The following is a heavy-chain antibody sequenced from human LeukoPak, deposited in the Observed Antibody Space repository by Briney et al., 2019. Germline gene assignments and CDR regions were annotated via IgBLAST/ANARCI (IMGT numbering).Heavy chain of an antibody. J-gene: IGHJ6*02. Sequence: GGSLRLSCAASGFTFSSYGMHWVRQAPGKGLEWVAVIWYDGSNKYYADSVKGRFTISRDNSKNTLYLQMNSLRAEDTAVYYCAREGRRGQLGRSAPNYYYYYGMDVWGQGTTVTVSS. CDR1: GFTFSSYG. CDR3: AREGRRGQLGRSAPNYYYYYGMDV. D-gene: IGHD6-6*01. CDR2: IWYDGSNK. V-gene: IGHV3-33*01.